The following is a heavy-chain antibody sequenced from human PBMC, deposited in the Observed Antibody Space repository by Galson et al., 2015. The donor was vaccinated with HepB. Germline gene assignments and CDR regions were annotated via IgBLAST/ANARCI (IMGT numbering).Heavy chain of an antibody. V-gene: IGHV1-69*10. D-gene: IGHD2-15*01. CDR2: IIPILGIA. CDR3: ARGGGSRRGGSSFGAVPYYYYYMDV. J-gene: IGHJ6*03. CDR1: GGAFSSYA. Sequence: SVKVSCKASGGAFSSYAISWVRQAPGQGLEWMGGIIPILGIANYAQKFQGRVTITADKSTSTAYMELSSLRSEDTAVYYCARGGGSRRGGSSFGAVPYYYYYMDVWGKGTTVTVSS.